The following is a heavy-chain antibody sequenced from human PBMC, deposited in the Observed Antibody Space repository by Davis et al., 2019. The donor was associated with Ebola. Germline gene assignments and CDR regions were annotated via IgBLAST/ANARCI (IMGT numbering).Heavy chain of an antibody. V-gene: IGHV1-2*02. D-gene: IGHD5-18*01. CDR2: MNPNTGDT. CDR3: VRGGYTSAIDY. Sequence: ASVKVSCKASGYTFTVYNMHWVRQAPGQGLEWMGWMNPNTGDTNYEQNFQGRVTLTRDTSISTAYMELSSLRYDDTAVYYCVRGGYTSAIDYWGQGTLLTVSS. CDR1: GYTFTVYN. J-gene: IGHJ4*02.